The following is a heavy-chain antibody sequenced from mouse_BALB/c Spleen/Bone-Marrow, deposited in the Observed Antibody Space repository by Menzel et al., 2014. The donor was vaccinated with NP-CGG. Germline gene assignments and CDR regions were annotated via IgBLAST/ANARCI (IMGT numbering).Heavy chain of an antibody. Sequence: VQLVESGPGLVAPSQSLSIPCTVSGFSLXRYSIHWVRQPPGEGLEWLGVIWGGGNTDYNSALKSRLGISKDNSKNQVFLKMNSLQTDDTAMYYCARFITTRTMDYWGQGTSVTVSS. CDR3: ARFITTRTMDY. CDR1: GFSLXRYS. V-gene: IGHV2-6-4*01. CDR2: IWGGGNT. J-gene: IGHJ4*01. D-gene: IGHD1-1*01.